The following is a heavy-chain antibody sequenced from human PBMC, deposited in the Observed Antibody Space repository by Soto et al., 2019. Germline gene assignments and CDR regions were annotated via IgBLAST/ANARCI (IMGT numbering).Heavy chain of an antibody. CDR2: ISGSGGAT. Sequence: EVQLLESGGGLVQPGGSLSLSCAASGFTFSSYAMSWVRQTPGKGLEWVAGISGSGGATYYADAVKGRLTISRDNSNXXLYLQMNSLRAEDTAVXXXXXXLGPPVRSHYPYXXXXVWGRXTXXXVSX. D-gene: IGHD3-10*01. V-gene: IGHV3-23*01. J-gene: IGHJ2*01. CDR3: XXXLGPPVRSHYPYXXXXV. CDR1: GFTFSSYA.